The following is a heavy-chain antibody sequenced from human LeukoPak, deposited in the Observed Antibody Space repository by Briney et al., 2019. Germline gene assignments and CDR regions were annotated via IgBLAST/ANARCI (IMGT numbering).Heavy chain of an antibody. CDR2: ISAYNGNT. Sequence: GASLKVSCTASGYTFTSYGISWVRQAPGQGLEWMGWISAYNGNTNYAQKLQGRVTMTTDTSTSTPYMELRSLRSDDTAVYYCARVPIVVFPAGGWFDPWGQGTLVTVSS. V-gene: IGHV1-18*01. D-gene: IGHD2-2*01. CDR3: ARVPIVVFPAGGWFDP. CDR1: GYTFTSYG. J-gene: IGHJ5*02.